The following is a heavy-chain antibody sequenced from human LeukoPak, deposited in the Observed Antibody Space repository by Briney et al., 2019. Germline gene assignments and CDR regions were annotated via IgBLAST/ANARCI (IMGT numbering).Heavy chain of an antibody. V-gene: IGHV4-4*07. CDR1: GVSISTNY. Sequence: SETLSLTCNVSGVSISTNYWSWIRQPPGKGLEWIGRIHTSGITNYNPSLKSRVTMSLDTSKNQFSLNLSSVTAADTAVYYCAREDYSSRGLDYWGQGNLVTFSS. CDR2: IHTSGIT. J-gene: IGHJ4*02. CDR3: AREDYSSRGLDY. D-gene: IGHD6-13*01.